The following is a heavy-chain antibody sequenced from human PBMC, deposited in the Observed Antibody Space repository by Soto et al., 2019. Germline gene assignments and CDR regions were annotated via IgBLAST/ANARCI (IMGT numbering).Heavy chain of an antibody. CDR3: GATPRF. V-gene: IGHV4-61*08. CDR1: GGSISSGGYY. CDR2: IYSSGST. Sequence: PSETLSLTCAVSGGSISSGGYYWNWIRQPPGKGLEWIGYIYSSGSTNYNPSLKGRVTMSLDTSKNQVSLNVTSVTAADTAVYYWGATPRFWGRGRRVTSSS. D-gene: IGHD1-26*01. J-gene: IGHJ4*02.